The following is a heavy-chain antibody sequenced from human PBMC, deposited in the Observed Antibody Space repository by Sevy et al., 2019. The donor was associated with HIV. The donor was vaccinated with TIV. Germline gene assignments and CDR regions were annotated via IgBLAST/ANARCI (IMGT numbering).Heavy chain of an antibody. CDR2: IHNRGRY. D-gene: IGHD6-19*01. CDR1: GDSIIDYY. J-gene: IGHJ6*02. CDR3: ARDTSGYSSGWYPYYHYYGIDV. Sequence: SETLSLTCTVSGDSIIDYYWSWIRQPPGKGLEWIGYIHNRGRYNYNPSLKSRVTISGDVSKNQFSLKLSSLTAADTAVYYCARDTSGYSSGWYPYYHYYGIDVWGQGTTVTVSS. V-gene: IGHV4-59*01.